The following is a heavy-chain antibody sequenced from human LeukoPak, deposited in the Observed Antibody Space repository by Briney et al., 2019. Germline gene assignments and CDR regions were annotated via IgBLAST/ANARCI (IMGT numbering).Heavy chain of an antibody. CDR3: ARGGSLGYCSSTSCSFGWFDP. J-gene: IGHJ5*02. Sequence: GGSLRLSCAASGFTFSSYSMNWVRQAPGKGLEWVSPISSSSSYIYYADSVKGRFTISRDSAKNSLYLQMNSLRAEDTAVYYCARGGSLGYCSSTSCSFGWFDPWGQGTLVTVSS. D-gene: IGHD2-2*01. CDR1: GFTFSSYS. CDR2: ISSSSSYI. V-gene: IGHV3-21*01.